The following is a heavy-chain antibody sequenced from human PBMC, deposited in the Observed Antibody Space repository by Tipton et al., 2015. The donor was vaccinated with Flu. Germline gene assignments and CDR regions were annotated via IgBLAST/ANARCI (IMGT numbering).Heavy chain of an antibody. V-gene: IGHV4-39*01. J-gene: IGHJ4*02. CDR3: ARLPTGFFDSSGSFDY. CDR1: GASIDKNNYY. D-gene: IGHD3-22*01. Sequence: TLSLTCSVSGASIDKNNYYWTFVRQPPGGRLEWIGGVSLRYGTYYNSSLEGRVAISLDTATNQFSLQMKSVTAADTAVYYCARLPTGFFDSSGSFDYWGQGTLVTVSS. CDR2: VSLRYGT.